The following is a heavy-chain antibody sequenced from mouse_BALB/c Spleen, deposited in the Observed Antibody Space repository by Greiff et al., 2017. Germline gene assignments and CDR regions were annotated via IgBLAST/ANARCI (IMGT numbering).Heavy chain of an antibody. D-gene: IGHD2-3*01. CDR2: IWAGGST. CDR3: ARLIYDGYYVGAMDY. J-gene: IGHJ4*01. CDR1: GFSLTSYG. Sequence: QVQLKESGPGLVAPSQSLSITCTVSGFSLTSYGVHWVRQPPGKGLEWLGVIWAGGSTNYNSALMSRLSISKDNSKSQVFLKMNSLQTDDTAMYYCARLIYDGYYVGAMDYWGQGTSVTVSS. V-gene: IGHV2-9*02.